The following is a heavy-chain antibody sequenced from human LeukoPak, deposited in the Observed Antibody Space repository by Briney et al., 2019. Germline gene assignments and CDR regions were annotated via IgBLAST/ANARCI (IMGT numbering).Heavy chain of an antibody. CDR3: ARGGLRYFDWLPPCYYYGMDV. V-gene: IGHV3-21*01. CDR2: ISSSSSYI. CDR1: GFTFSSYS. D-gene: IGHD3-9*01. Sequence: GGSLRLPCAASGFTFSSYSMNWVRQAPGKGLEWVSSISSSSSYIYYADSVKGRFTISRDNAKNSLYLQMNSLRAEDTAVYYCARGGLRYFDWLPPCYYYGMDVWGQGTTVTVSS. J-gene: IGHJ6*02.